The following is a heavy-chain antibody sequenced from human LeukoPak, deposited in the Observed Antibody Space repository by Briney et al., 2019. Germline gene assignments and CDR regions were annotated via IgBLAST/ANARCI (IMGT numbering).Heavy chain of an antibody. CDR1: GFTVSSNY. V-gene: IGHV4-34*01. Sequence: GSLRLSCAASGFTVSSNYMSWIRQPPGKGLEWIGEINHSGSTNYNPSLKSRVTISVDTSKNQFSLKLSSVTAADTAVYYCAGESVEMATYVDYWGQGTLVTVSS. J-gene: IGHJ4*02. CDR3: AGESVEMATYVDY. CDR2: INHSGST. D-gene: IGHD5-24*01.